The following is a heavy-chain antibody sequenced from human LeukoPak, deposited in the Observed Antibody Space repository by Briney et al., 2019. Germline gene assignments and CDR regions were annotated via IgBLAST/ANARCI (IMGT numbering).Heavy chain of an antibody. CDR1: GFTFSSYA. V-gene: IGHV3-30*04. CDR3: ARDTSEGDYYDSSGYFDY. D-gene: IGHD3-22*01. CDR2: ISYDGSNK. Sequence: GGSLRLSCAASGFTFSSYAMHWVRQAPGKGLEWVAVISYDGSNKYYADSVKGRFTISRDNSKNTLYLQMNSLRAEDTAVYYCARDTSEGDYYDSSGYFDYWGQGTLVTVSS. J-gene: IGHJ4*02.